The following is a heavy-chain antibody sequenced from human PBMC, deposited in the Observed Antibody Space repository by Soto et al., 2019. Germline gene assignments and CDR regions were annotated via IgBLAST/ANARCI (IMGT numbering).Heavy chain of an antibody. CDR3: ASERGPHDVFDV. Sequence: QVQLVESGGDVVQPGRSLRLSCAASGFSFSTYVFHWVRQAPGKGLEWMAVMSSDGSSISYADSLRGQFTISRDNSKNMLYLQMNSLKIEDTAGYHCASERGPHDVFDVWGQGTMVTVSS. CDR1: GFSFSTYV. D-gene: IGHD2-15*01. CDR2: MSSDGSSI. V-gene: IGHV3-30-3*01. J-gene: IGHJ3*01.